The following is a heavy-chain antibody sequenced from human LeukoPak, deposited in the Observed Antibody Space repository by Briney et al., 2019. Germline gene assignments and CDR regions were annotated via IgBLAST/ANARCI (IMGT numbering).Heavy chain of an antibody. D-gene: IGHD3-3*01. CDR3: ARTSPPSIGVGYPYYFDY. CDR1: GYTFTGYY. CDR2: INPNSGGT. V-gene: IGHV1-2*02. J-gene: IGHJ4*02. Sequence: APVKVSCKASGYTFTGYYMHWVRQAPGQGLEWMGWINPNSGGTNYAQKFQGRVTMTRDTSISTAYMELSRLRSDDTAVYYCARTSPPSIGVGYPYYFDYWGQGTLVTVSS.